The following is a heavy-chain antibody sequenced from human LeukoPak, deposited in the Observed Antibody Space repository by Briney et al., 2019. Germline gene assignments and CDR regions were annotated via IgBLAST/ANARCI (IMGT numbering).Heavy chain of an antibody. J-gene: IGHJ5*02. CDR1: GFTFSNYW. Sequence: PGGSLRLSCAASGFTFSNYWMSWVRQAPGKGLEWVANIKQDGSEKYYVDSVEGRSAISRDNAQNSLYLQMNSLRVEDTAMYYCARWQPGFDPWGQGTLVTVSS. V-gene: IGHV3-7*01. CDR3: ARWQPGFDP. D-gene: IGHD6-13*01. CDR2: IKQDGSEK.